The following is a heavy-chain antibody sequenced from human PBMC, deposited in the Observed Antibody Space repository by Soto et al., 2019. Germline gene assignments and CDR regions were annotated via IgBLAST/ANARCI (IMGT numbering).Heavy chain of an antibody. CDR3: AHRRGAARIFDY. J-gene: IGHJ4*02. Sequence: QITLKESGPTLVKPTQPLTLTCTFSGFSLSTSGVGVGWIRQPPGKALEWLALIYWDDDKRYSPSLKSRLTITKDTSKTQVVLTMTNMDPVDTATYYCAHRRGAARIFDYWGQGTLVTVSS. CDR2: IYWDDDK. V-gene: IGHV2-5*02. CDR1: GFSLSTSGVG. D-gene: IGHD6-6*01.